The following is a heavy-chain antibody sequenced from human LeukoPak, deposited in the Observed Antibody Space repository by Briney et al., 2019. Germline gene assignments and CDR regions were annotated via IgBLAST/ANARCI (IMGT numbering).Heavy chain of an antibody. CDR3: ARDRETYYDILTGYYTLGDAFDI. D-gene: IGHD3-9*01. V-gene: IGHV4-39*02. CDR2: IYYSGNT. CDR1: GGSISGSSYF. Sequence: SETLSLTCAVSGGSISGSSYFWGWIRQPPGKGLEWIGSIYYSGNTYYNPSLKSRVTISVDTSKNQFSLKLSSVTAADTAVYYCARDRETYYDILTGYYTLGDAFDIWGQGTMVTVSS. J-gene: IGHJ3*02.